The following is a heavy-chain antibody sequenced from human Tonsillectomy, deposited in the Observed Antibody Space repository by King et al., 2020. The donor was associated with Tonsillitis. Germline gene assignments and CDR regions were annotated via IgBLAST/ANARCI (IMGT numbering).Heavy chain of an antibody. Sequence: VQLVESGGGLVKPGGSLRLSCAASGFTFSSYSMNWVRQAPGKGLEWVSPIKSTSSSIYYADSVKGRFIISRDNARNSLYLQMNSLRAEETAVYYCARGVSSGWNLDLSFDYWGQGTLVTVSS. CDR1: GFTFSSYS. V-gene: IGHV3-21*01. CDR2: IKSTSSSI. CDR3: ARGVSSGWNLDLSFDY. J-gene: IGHJ4*02. D-gene: IGHD6-19*01.